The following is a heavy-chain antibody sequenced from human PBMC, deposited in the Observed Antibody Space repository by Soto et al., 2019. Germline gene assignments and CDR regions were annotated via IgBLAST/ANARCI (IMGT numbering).Heavy chain of an antibody. V-gene: IGHV4-4*02. CDR1: GGSISSSNW. D-gene: IGHD6-19*01. CDR3: ARVLAVAGTYYYYYGMDV. CDR2: IYHSGST. J-gene: IGHJ6*02. Sequence: SETLSLTCAVSGGSISSSNWWSWVRQPPGKGLEWIGEIYHSGSTNYNPSLKSRVTISVDKSKNQFSLKLSSVTAADTAVYYCARVLAVAGTYYYYYGMDVWGQGTTVTVSS.